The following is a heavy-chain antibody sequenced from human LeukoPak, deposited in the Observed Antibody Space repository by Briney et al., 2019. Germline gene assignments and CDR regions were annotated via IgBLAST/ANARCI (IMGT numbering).Heavy chain of an antibody. CDR3: ARTNYCSSTSCYATLDY. D-gene: IGHD2-2*01. Sequence: GASVKVSCKASGGTFSSYAISWVRQAPGQGLEWMGGIIPIFGTANYAQKFQSRVTITADESTSTAYMELSSLRSEDTAVYYCARTNYCSSTSCYATLDYWGQGTLVTVSS. V-gene: IGHV1-69*13. J-gene: IGHJ4*02. CDR1: GGTFSSYA. CDR2: IIPIFGTA.